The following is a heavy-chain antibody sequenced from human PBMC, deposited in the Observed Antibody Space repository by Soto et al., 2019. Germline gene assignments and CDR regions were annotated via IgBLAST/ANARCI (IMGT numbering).Heavy chain of an antibody. CDR3: AKDRSIAARPNVVFDI. J-gene: IGHJ3*02. V-gene: IGHV3-23*01. CDR1: GFTFSSYA. Sequence: PGGSLRLSCAASGFTFSSYAMSWVRQAPGKGLEWVSAISGSGGSTYHADSVKGRFDNYRDNSKNTLYLKMNSLRAEDTALFYCAKDRSIAARPNVVFDIWGKGTMATFSS. CDR2: ISGSGGST. D-gene: IGHD6-6*01.